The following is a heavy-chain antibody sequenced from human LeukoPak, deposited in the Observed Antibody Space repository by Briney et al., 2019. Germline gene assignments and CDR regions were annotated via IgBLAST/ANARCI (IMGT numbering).Heavy chain of an antibody. CDR3: ARRLGTGTTLGY. Sequence: ASVKVSCKTSGYTFTGYYIHWVRQAPGQGLERMGWINPNSGGTNYAQNFQGTVTMTRDTSTSTAHMELSSLRSDDTAVYYCARRLGTGTTLGYWGQGTLVTVSS. J-gene: IGHJ4*02. CDR2: INPNSGGT. CDR1: GYTFTGYY. D-gene: IGHD1-1*01. V-gene: IGHV1-2*02.